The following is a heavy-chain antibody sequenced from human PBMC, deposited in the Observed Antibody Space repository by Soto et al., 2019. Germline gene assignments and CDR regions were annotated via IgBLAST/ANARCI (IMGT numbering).Heavy chain of an antibody. CDR1: GFTFSSYA. D-gene: IGHD5-12*01. CDR3: AKDSGSQLYDDNYHAY. CDR2: ISGSGGST. Sequence: GGSLRLSCAASGFTFSSYAMSWVRQAPGQGLEWVSGISGSGGSTYYADSVKGRFTISRDNSKNTQYLQMNSLRAEATAVYFCAKDSGSQLYDDNYHAYWVLGTLVTVSS. J-gene: IGHJ4*02. V-gene: IGHV3-23*01.